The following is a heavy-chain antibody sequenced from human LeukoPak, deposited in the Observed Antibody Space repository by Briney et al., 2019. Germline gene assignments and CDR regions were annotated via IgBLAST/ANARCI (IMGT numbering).Heavy chain of an antibody. CDR2: ISYDGSNK. Sequence: QTGGSLRLSCAASGFTFSSYAMHWVRQAPGKGLEWVAVISYDGSNKYYADSVKGRFTISRDTSKNTLSLQMNSLRAEDTAVYYCASLSLGHYWGQGTLVTVSS. D-gene: IGHD6-6*01. V-gene: IGHV3-30*14. J-gene: IGHJ4*02. CDR3: ASLSLGHY. CDR1: GFTFSSYA.